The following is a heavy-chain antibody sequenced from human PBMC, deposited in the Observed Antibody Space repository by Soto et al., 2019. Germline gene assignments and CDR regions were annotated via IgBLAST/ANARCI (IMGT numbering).Heavy chain of an antibody. V-gene: IGHV1-8*01. D-gene: IGHD3-10*01. Sequence: ASVKVSCKASGYTFTCYDINWVRQATGQGLEWMGWMNPNSGNTGYAHKFQGRGTMTRNTSISTAYMELSSLRSEDTAVYYCARDELLWFGESLLEIKYYYYSGTDVWGQGTRVTVSS. CDR3: ARDELLWFGESLLEIKYYYYSGTDV. J-gene: IGHJ6*02. CDR2: MNPNSGNT. CDR1: GYTFTCYD.